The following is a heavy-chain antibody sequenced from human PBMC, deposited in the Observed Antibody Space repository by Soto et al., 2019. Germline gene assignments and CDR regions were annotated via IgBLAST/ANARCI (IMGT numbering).Heavy chain of an antibody. CDR1: GFTFSSYA. V-gene: IGHV3-30-3*01. D-gene: IGHD5-18*01. J-gene: IGHJ6*02. Sequence: GGSLRLSCAASGFTFSSYAMHWVRQAPGKGLEWVAVISYDGSNKYYADSVKGRFTISRDNSKNTLYLQMNSLRAEDTAVYYCARAPTAMVTAGGNYGMDVWGQGTTVTVSS. CDR3: ARAPTAMVTAGGNYGMDV. CDR2: ISYDGSNK.